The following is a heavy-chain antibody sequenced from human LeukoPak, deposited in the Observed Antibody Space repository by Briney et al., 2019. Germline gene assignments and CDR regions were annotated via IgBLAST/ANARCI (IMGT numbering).Heavy chain of an antibody. CDR1: GGSINGYY. D-gene: IGHD1-26*01. CDR3: ARHGGSYFPY. V-gene: IGHV4-59*08. J-gene: IGHJ4*02. Sequence: PSETLSLTCTVSGGSINGYYWSWIRQPPGGGREWIAYIYYSGTTKYNPALQSRVTISVDTSNNQFSLKLSSVTAADTAVYYCARHGGSYFPYWGQGTLVTVSS. CDR2: IYYSGTT.